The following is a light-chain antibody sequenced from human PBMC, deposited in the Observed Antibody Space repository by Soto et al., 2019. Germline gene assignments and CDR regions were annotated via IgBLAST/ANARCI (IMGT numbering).Light chain of an antibody. Sequence: QSVLTQPPSVSAAPGLTVTISCSGSISNIGVNYVSWYQQDPGTAPKLLIYEHNKRPTGIPDRFSGSTSGTSATLGITGLQTGDEGDYYCATWDSNLRAVVFGGGTKLTVL. CDR3: ATWDSNLRAVV. J-gene: IGLJ2*01. CDR1: ISNIGVNY. CDR2: EHN. V-gene: IGLV1-51*01.